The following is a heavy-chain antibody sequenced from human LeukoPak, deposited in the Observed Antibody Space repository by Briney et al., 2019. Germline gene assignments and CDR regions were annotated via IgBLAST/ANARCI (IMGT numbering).Heavy chain of an antibody. V-gene: IGHV3-30*18. D-gene: IGHD1-26*01. J-gene: IGHJ4*02. CDR2: ISYDGGNK. CDR3: AKDCGSYFSYYYFDY. CDR1: GFTFSSYG. Sequence: PGGSLRLSCAASGFTFSSYGMHWVRQAPGKGLEWVAVISYDGGNKYYADSVKGRFTISRDNSKNTLYLQMNSLRAEDTAVYYCAKDCGSYFSYYYFDYWGQGTLVTVSS.